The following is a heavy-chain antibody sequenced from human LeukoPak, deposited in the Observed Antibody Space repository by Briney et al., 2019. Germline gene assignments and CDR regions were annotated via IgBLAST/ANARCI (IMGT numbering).Heavy chain of an antibody. CDR2: IYYSGST. CDR3: ARLLTTRWFGENAFDI. CDR1: GGSISSYY. V-gene: IGHV4-59*08. D-gene: IGHD3-10*01. Sequence: SETLSLTCTVSGGSISSYYWSWIRQPPGKGLEWIGYIYYSGSTNYNPSLKSRVTISVDASKNQFSLKLSSVTAADTAVYYCARLLTTRWFGENAFDIWGQGTMVTVSS. J-gene: IGHJ3*02.